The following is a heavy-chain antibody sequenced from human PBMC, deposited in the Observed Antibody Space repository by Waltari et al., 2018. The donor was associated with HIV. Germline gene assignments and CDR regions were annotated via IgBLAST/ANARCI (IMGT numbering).Heavy chain of an antibody. CDR2: ISYYGDNK. CDR1: RFTFSSYA. V-gene: IGHV3-30*18. Sequence: QVQLVESGGGVVEPGRSLRLSCAGSRFTFSSYAMHWVRQAPGKGLEWVAVISYYGDNKYYADSVKGRFTISRDNSKNTLYLQMNSLRAEDTAVYYCAKGASGWSPGYWGQGTLVTVSS. J-gene: IGHJ4*02. CDR3: AKGASGWSPGY. D-gene: IGHD6-19*01.